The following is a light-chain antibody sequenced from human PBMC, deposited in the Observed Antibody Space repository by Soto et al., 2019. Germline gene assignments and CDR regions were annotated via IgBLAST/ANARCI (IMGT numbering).Light chain of an antibody. CDR3: AAWDDSLNGLYV. CDR1: SSTIGSKT. V-gene: IGLV1-44*01. Sequence: QSVLTQPPSASGTPGQRVTISCSGSSSTIGSKTLNWYQQVPGSAPKLLIYTTNQRPSGVPDRFSGSKSGTSASLVISGLQSEDEADYYCAAWDDSLNGLYVFGTGTKLTVL. J-gene: IGLJ1*01. CDR2: TTN.